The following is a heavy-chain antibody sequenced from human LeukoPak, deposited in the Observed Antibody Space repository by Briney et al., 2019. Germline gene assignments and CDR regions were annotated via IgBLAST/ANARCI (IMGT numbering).Heavy chain of an antibody. J-gene: IGHJ4*02. CDR3: AKEIKTHAIFGGWHGIDY. CDR1: GFTFSCYG. V-gene: IGHV3-30*18. D-gene: IGHD3-10*01. Sequence: GRSLRLSCAASGFTFSCYGMHWVRQAPGKGLEGVAVISYDGSNKYSADSVKGRFTISRDNSKNTLYLQMNSLRAEDTAVYYCAKEIKTHAIFGGWHGIDYWGQGTLATVSS. CDR2: ISYDGSNK.